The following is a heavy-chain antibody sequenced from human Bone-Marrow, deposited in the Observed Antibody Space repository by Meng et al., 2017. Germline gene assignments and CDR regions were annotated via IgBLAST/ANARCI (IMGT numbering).Heavy chain of an antibody. V-gene: IGHV3-30*04. CDR3: ARGAYSSGWYY. D-gene: IGHD6-19*01. J-gene: IGHJ4*02. CDR2: ISYDGRNI. CDR1: GFTFSRCA. Sequence: GGSLRLSCAASGFTFSRCAMHWVRQAPGKGLEWVAVISYDGRNIYYADSVKGRFTISRDNAKNSLYLQMNSLRAEDTAVYYCARGAYSSGWYYWGQGTLVTVSS.